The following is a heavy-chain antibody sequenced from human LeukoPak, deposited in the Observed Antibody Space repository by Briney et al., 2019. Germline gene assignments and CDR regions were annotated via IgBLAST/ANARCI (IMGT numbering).Heavy chain of an antibody. CDR3: ARRGYSSSWPTFDY. J-gene: IGHJ4*02. V-gene: IGHV4-38-2*01. D-gene: IGHD6-13*01. CDR2: FYHGGRT. CDR1: GYSISSGYY. Sequence: SETLSLTCAVSGYSISSGYYWGWIRQPPGKRQEWIGSFYHGGRTHYNPSLKSRVTVSIDTSKNQFSLKLSSVTAADTAVYYCARRGYSSSWPTFDYWGQGTLVTVSS.